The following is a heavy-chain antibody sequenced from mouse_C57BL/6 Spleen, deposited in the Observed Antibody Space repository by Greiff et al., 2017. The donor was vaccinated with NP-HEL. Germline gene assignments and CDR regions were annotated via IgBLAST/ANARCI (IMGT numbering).Heavy chain of an antibody. CDR1: GYTFTGYW. J-gene: IGHJ4*01. V-gene: IGHV1-9*01. CDR2: ILPGSGRT. CDR3: ARCWDYDRMDY. Sequence: QVLLQQSGAELMKPGASVKLSCKATGYTFTGYWIEWVKQRPGHGLEWIGEILPGSGRTYYNEKFKGKATFTADTSSNTAYMQLISLTTEDSAIYYCARCWDYDRMDYWGQGTSVTVSS. D-gene: IGHD2-4*01.